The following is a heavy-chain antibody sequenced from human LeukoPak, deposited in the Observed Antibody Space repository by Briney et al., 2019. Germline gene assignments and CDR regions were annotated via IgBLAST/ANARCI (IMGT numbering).Heavy chain of an antibody. J-gene: IGHJ4*02. D-gene: IGHD3-10*01. CDR1: GYTFTSYG. Sequence: ASVKVSCKASGYTFTSYGISWVRQAPGQGLEWMGWISAYNGNTNYAQKLQGRVTMTTDTSTSTAYMELRSLRSDDTAVYYCARGYSSSSYYYGSGSYYNIWGQGTLVTVSS. V-gene: IGHV1-18*01. CDR2: ISAYNGNT. CDR3: ARGYSSSSYYYGSGSYYNI.